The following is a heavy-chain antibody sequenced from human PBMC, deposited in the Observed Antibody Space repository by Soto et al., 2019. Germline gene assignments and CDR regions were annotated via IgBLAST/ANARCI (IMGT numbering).Heavy chain of an antibody. D-gene: IGHD4-17*01. CDR3: ASRAAVTPFDY. CDR2: IRSKAYGATA. CDR1: GFRFGEYA. J-gene: IGHJ4*02. Sequence: PGGSLRLCCTGSGFRFGEYAMSWFRQAPGKGPEWVGVIRSKAYGATAEYAASVKGRFTISRHDSDSIVYLQMNSLKAEDTAVYYCASRAAVTPFDYWGQGTLVTVSS. V-gene: IGHV3-49*03.